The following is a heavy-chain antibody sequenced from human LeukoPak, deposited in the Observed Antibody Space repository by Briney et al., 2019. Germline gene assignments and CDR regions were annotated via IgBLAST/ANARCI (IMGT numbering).Heavy chain of an antibody. D-gene: IGHD1-1*01. Sequence: GGSLRLSWAASGFSFSSYSMDWVRQAPGKGLEWVSSISSGSTSIYYADSVKGRFTISRDNAKNSLYLQMNSLRAEDTAVYYCARVTGTTAGDHWGQGTLVSVSS. CDR1: GFSFSSYS. J-gene: IGHJ5*02. CDR3: ARVTGTTAGDH. CDR2: ISSGSTSI. V-gene: IGHV3-21*01.